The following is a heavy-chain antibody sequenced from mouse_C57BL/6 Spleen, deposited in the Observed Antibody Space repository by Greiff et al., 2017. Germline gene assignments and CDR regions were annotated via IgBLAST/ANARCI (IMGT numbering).Heavy chain of an antibody. V-gene: IGHV1-81*01. D-gene: IGHD1-1*01. CDR1: GYTFTSYG. Sequence: ESGAELARPGASVKLSCKASGYTFTSYGISWVKQRTGQGLEWIGEIYPRSGNTYYNEKFKGKATLTADKSSSTAYMELRSLTSEDSAVYFCARYYYGSSFDYYAMDYWGQGTSVTVSS. CDR3: ARYYYGSSFDYYAMDY. J-gene: IGHJ4*01. CDR2: IYPRSGNT.